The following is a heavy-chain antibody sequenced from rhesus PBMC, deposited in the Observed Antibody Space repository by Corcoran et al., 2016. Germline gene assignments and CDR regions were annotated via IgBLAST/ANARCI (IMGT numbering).Heavy chain of an antibody. V-gene: IGHV4S10*01. CDR2: IYGSSTST. CDR3: AREALSSGWYFDY. D-gene: IGHD6-31*01. J-gene: IGHJ4*01. Sequence: QVQLQESGPGGVKPSETLSLTCTVSGGSISDSSRWSWIRQHPGKVLEWIGYIYGSSTSTNYNPSLKSRVTMSKDTSKNQFSLKLSSVTAADTAVYYCAREALSSGWYFDYCGQGVRVTVSS. CDR1: GGSISDSSR.